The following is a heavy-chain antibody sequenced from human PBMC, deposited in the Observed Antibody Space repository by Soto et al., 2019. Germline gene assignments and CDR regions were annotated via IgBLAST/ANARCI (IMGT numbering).Heavy chain of an antibody. CDR2: IYYSGST. CDR1: GGSISSSSYS. D-gene: IGHD3-22*01. V-gene: IGHV4-39*01. J-gene: IGHJ4*02. Sequence: SETLSLTCTVSGGSISSSSYSWGGIRQPPGKGLEWIGSIYYSGSTYYNPSLKSRVTISVDTSKNQFSLKLSSVTAADTAVYYCARRRTESYYDSSGYYFDYWGQGTLVTVSS. CDR3: ARRRTESYYDSSGYYFDY.